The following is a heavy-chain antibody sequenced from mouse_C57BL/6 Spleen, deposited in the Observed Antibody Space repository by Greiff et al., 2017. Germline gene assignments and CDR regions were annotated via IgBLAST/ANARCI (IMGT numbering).Heavy chain of an antibody. D-gene: IGHD2-5*01. Sequence: VQLQQSGAELVKPGASVKISCKASGYAFSSYWMNWVKQRPGKGLEWIGQIYPGDGDTNYNGKFKGKATLTADKSSSTAYMQLSSLTSEDSAVYFCARAYSNYFWYFDVWGTGTTVTVSS. CDR3: ARAYSNYFWYFDV. CDR2: IYPGDGDT. J-gene: IGHJ1*03. V-gene: IGHV1-80*01. CDR1: GYAFSSYW.